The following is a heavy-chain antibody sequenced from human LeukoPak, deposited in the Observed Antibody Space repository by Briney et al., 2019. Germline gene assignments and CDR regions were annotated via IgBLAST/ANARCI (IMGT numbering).Heavy chain of an antibody. J-gene: IGHJ4*02. CDR1: GFTFTSSV. Sequence: GTSVKVSCKASGFTFTSSVVQWVRQARGQRLEWIGWIVVGSGNTNYAQEFQERVTITRDMSTSTAYMELSSLRFEDTAVYYCAADRAGSYLRFVYWGQGTPVTVSS. CDR2: IVVGSGNT. CDR3: AADRAGSYLRFVY. V-gene: IGHV1-58*01. D-gene: IGHD3-10*01.